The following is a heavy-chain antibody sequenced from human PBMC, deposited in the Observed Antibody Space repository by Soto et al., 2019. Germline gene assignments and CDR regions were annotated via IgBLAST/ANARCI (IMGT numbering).Heavy chain of an antibody. CDR3: ARGLYRRGTYYAFDN. CDR1: GYTPTNYD. Sequence: QVPLVQSGPEVKKPGASVKVSCKTSGYTPTNYDIGWVRQAPGQGLEYMGWISAYNGNTNYARKLQDRVTWTTDTSPRTAHMELRSLQSDDTAIYYCARGLYRRGTYYAFDNWGQGTLVTVSS. J-gene: IGHJ4*02. CDR2: ISAYNGNT. V-gene: IGHV1-18*01. D-gene: IGHD1-26*01.